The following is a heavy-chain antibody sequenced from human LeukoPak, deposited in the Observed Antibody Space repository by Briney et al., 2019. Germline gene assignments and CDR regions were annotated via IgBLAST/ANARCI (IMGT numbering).Heavy chain of an antibody. J-gene: IGHJ6*03. CDR3: ARVHYYYYMDV. CDR1: EFTFSNYW. V-gene: IGHV3-21*01. Sequence: PGGSLRLSCAASEFTFSNYWMSWVRQAPGKGLEWVSSISSSSSYIYYADSVKGRFTISRDNAKNSLYLQMNSLRAEDTAVYYCARVHYYYYMDVWGKGTTVTVSS. CDR2: ISSSSSYI.